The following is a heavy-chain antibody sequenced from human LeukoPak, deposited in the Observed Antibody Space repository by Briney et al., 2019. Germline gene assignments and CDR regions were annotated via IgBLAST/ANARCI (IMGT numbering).Heavy chain of an antibody. J-gene: IGHJ4*02. D-gene: IGHD3-22*01. CDR3: AKALYDRPPYDY. CDR2: IDSGGTT. Sequence: PGGSLRLSCAASGFTVSSNYMSWVRQAPGKGLEWVSGIDSGGTTYSADSVKGRFTISRDNSKNTLYLRMNSLRVDDTAIYYCAKALYDRPPYDYWGQGTLVTVSS. CDR1: GFTVSSNY. V-gene: IGHV3-53*01.